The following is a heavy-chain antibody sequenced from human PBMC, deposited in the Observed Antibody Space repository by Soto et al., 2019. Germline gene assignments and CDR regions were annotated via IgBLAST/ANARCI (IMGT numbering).Heavy chain of an antibody. CDR2: IWYDGSNK. CDR1: GFTFSSYG. J-gene: IGHJ4*02. D-gene: IGHD3-9*01. CDR3: ASGAKDYDILTGYGLPAY. Sequence: GGSLRLSCAASGFTFSSYGMHWVRQAPGKGLEWVAVIWYDGSNKYYADSVKGRFTISRDNSKNTLYLQMNSLRAEDTAVYYCASGAKDYDILTGYGLPAYWGQGTLVTVSS. V-gene: IGHV3-33*01.